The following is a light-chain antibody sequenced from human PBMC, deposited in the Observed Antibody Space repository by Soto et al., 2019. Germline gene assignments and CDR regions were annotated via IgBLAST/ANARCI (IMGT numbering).Light chain of an antibody. CDR2: GAS. Sequence: ETVLTQSPGTLSLSPGERATLSCRASQSVSSSYLAWYQQKPGQAPRLLIYGASSRATGIPDRFSGSGSGTDFTLIISSLEPEDSAVYYCQRYDTSSWTFGQGTKVEIK. CDR3: QRYDTSSWT. J-gene: IGKJ1*01. V-gene: IGKV3-20*01. CDR1: QSVSSSY.